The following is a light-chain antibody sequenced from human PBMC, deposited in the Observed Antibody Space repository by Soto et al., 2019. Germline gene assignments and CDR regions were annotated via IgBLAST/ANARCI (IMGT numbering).Light chain of an antibody. CDR1: QSVSSSY. J-gene: IGKJ1*01. CDR3: QQYGRSGT. V-gene: IGKV3-20*01. Sequence: LSQSPGTLSLSPRERDTLSCRASQSVSSSYLAWYHQKPGQAPRLLIYGASSRATGIPDRFSGSGSGTDFTLTISRLEPEDFAVYYCQQYGRSGTFGQGTMVDIK. CDR2: GAS.